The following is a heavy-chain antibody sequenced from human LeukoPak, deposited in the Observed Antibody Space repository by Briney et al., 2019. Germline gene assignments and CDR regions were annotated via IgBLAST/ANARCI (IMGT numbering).Heavy chain of an antibody. CDR3: ARDGAEGDDSAFDV. D-gene: IGHD3-22*01. J-gene: IGHJ3*01. CDR1: GFTLRDYH. V-gene: IGHV3-72*01. Sequence: GGSLRLSCVGSGFTLRDYHMDWVCQAPGMGLEWVGRTRSKGRKYATEYAASVKGRFTISRDESENSVFLHLSSLTVEDTALYYCARDGAEGDDSAFDVWGQGTMVTVSS. CDR2: TRSKGRKYAT.